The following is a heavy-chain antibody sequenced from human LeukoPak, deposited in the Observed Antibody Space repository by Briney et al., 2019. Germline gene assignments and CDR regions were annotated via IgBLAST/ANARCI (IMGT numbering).Heavy chain of an antibody. Sequence: PSETLSLTCTVPGGSISSSSYYWGWIRQPPGKGLEWIGSIYYSGSTYYNPSLKSRVTISVDTSKNQFSLKLSSVTAADTAVYYCASTWIQLWFFDYWGQGTLVTVSS. CDR2: IYYSGST. D-gene: IGHD5-18*01. J-gene: IGHJ4*02. V-gene: IGHV4-39*01. CDR1: GGSISSSSYY. CDR3: ASTWIQLWFFDY.